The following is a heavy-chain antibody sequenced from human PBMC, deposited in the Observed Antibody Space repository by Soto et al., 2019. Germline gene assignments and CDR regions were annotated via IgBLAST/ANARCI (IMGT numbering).Heavy chain of an antibody. Sequence: EVHLVESGGGLVQPGGSLRLSCAASGFTFSTYWMHWVRQAPEKGLLWVSHINGDGSYTDFADSVKGRFTISRDNAKHTVYLQMQSLRVEDTAVYFCVRTWHGFDIWGPGTMVTVSS. CDR2: INGDGSYT. J-gene: IGHJ3*02. CDR1: GFTFSTYW. CDR3: VRTWHGFDI. V-gene: IGHV3-74*01.